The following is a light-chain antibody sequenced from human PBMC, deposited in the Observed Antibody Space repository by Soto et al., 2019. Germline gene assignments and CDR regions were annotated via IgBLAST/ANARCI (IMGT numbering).Light chain of an antibody. J-gene: IGKJ1*01. CDR2: TAS. Sequence: DIQMTQSPSTLSASVGDRVTITCRASQSISSWLAWYQQKPGQAPKLLIYTASSLESRVPSRFSVSGSGTEFTLTISSLHPDDLATYYCHQYNTYPTSTFGQGTKVEIK. V-gene: IGKV1-5*03. CDR1: QSISSW. CDR3: HQYNTYPTST.